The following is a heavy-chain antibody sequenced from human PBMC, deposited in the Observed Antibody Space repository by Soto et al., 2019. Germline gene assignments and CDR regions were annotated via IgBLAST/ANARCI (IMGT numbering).Heavy chain of an antibody. D-gene: IGHD1-26*01. J-gene: IGHJ5*02. CDR1: GGSISSSSYY. CDR2: IYYSGST. V-gene: IGHV4-39*01. Sequence: QLQLQESGPGLVKPSETLSLTCTVSGGSISSSSYYWGWIRQPPGKGLEWIGSIYYSGSTYYNPSLKSRVTISVDTSKNQFSLKLSSVTAADTAVYYCARHEWELRGWFDPWGQGTLVTVSS. CDR3: ARHEWELRGWFDP.